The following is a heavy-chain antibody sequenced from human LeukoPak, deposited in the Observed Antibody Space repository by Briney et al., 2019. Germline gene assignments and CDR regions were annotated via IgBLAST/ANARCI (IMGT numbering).Heavy chain of an antibody. CDR1: GGSISSGGYY. V-gene: IGHV4-31*03. CDR2: IYYSGST. D-gene: IGHD3-3*01. Sequence: SQTLSLTCTVSGGSISSGGYYWSWIRQHPGKGLEWIGYIYYSGSTYYNPSLKSRVTISVDTSKNQFSLKLSSVTAADTAVYYCARVRSGEWPNRSLWFDPWGQGTLVTVSS. J-gene: IGHJ5*02. CDR3: ARVRSGEWPNRSLWFDP.